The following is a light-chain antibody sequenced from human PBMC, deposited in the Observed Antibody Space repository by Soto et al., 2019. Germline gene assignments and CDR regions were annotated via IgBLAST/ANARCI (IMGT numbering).Light chain of an antibody. CDR3: QQYRSSPRT. Sequence: EIVLTQSPGTLSLSPGERATLSCRASQSVSSSYLACYQQTPGQAPRLLIYGASSRATGIPDRFSGSGSGTDFTLTISRLEPEDFAVYYCQQYRSSPRTFGQGTKVDIK. J-gene: IGKJ1*01. CDR1: QSVSSSY. V-gene: IGKV3-20*01. CDR2: GAS.